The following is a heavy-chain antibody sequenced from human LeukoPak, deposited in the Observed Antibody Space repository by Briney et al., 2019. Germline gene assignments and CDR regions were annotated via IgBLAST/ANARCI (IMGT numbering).Heavy chain of an antibody. CDR3: ARDLDGSEDWFGP. V-gene: IGHV3-21*01. D-gene: IGHD3-10*01. CDR1: GFTFSSYS. J-gene: IGHJ5*02. Sequence: GGSLRLSCAASGFTFSSYSMNWVRQAPGKGLEWVSSISSSSSYIYYADSVKGRFTISRGNAKNSLYLQMNSLRAEDTAVYYCARDLDGSEDWFGPWGQGTLVTVSS. CDR2: ISSSSSYI.